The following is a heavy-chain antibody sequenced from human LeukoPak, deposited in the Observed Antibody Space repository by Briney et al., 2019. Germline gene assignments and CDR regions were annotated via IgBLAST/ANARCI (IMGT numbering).Heavy chain of an antibody. CDR2: LYSDGNT. CDR3: ARGVETLAANTLAY. CDR1: GFTVITNA. V-gene: IGHV3-53*01. D-gene: IGHD3-16*01. Sequence: GGSLRLSCAASGFTVITNAMAWVRQAPGKGLEWVSVLYSDGNTKYADSVQGRFTISRDNSKNTLYLEMNSLSPDDTAVYYCARGVETLAANTLAYWGQGTLVTVSS. J-gene: IGHJ4*02.